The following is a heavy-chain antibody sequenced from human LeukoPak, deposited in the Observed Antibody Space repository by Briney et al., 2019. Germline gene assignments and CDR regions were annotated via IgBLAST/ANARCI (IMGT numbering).Heavy chain of an antibody. J-gene: IGHJ4*02. Sequence: GGSLRLSCAASGFTFSNHWMHWVRQVPGKGLVWVSRINSAGSGTSYGDSVKGRFTISRDNAKGTLYLQMHSLRVEDTAIYYCIRGPTYFDSWGQGTLVTVSS. CDR1: GFTFSNHW. V-gene: IGHV3-74*01. CDR3: IRGPTYFDS. CDR2: INSAGSGT.